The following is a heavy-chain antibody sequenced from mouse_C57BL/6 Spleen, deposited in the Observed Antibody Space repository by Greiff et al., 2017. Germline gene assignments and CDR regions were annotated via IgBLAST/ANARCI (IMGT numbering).Heavy chain of an antibody. Sequence: LMESGPGLVKPSQSLSLTCSVTGYSITSGYYWNWIRQFPGNKLEWMGYISYDGSNNYNPSLKNRISITRDTSKNQFFLKLNSVTTEDTATYYCAREGGGYYLAWFAYWGQGTLVTVSA. CDR3: AREGGGYYLAWFAY. J-gene: IGHJ3*01. D-gene: IGHD2-3*01. CDR1: GYSITSGYY. CDR2: ISYDGSN. V-gene: IGHV3-6*01.